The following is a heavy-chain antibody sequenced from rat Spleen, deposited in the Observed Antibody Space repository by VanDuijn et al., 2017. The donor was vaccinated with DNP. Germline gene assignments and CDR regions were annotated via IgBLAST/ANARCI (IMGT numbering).Heavy chain of an antibody. J-gene: IGHJ2*01. Sequence: EVQLVESGGGLVQPGRSLNLSCAASGFTFSDYYMAWVRQAPTKGLEWVAYITYDGGSTYYGDSVKGRFTISRDNAKSTLYLKMNSLRSDDMATYYCARHIWTGYYFDYWGQGVMVTVSS. D-gene: IGHD5-1*01. CDR1: GFTFSDYY. V-gene: IGHV5-22*01. CDR2: ITYDGGST. CDR3: ARHIWTGYYFDY.